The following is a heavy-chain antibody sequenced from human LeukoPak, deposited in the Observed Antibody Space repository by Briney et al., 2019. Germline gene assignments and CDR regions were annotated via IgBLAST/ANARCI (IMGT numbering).Heavy chain of an antibody. J-gene: IGHJ3*02. Sequence: ESSVKVSCKASGGTFSSYAISWVRQAPGQGLEWMGGIIPIFGTANYAQKFQGRVTITADESTSTAYMELSSLRSEDTAVYYCARDRDVVVPAAIRDYDAFDIWGQGTMVTVSS. CDR1: GGTFSSYA. CDR2: IIPIFGTA. D-gene: IGHD2-2*01. V-gene: IGHV1-69*13. CDR3: ARDRDVVVPAAIRDYDAFDI.